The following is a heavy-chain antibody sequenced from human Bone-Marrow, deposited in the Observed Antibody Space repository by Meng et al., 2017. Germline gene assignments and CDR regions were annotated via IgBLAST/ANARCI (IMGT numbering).Heavy chain of an antibody. V-gene: IGHV4-30-2*01. D-gene: IGHD6-6*01. J-gene: IGHJ4*02. CDR2: IYHSGST. Sequence: QLQLQESGSGPLKPSQTLSLTCAVSGGSIGSGGYSWSWIRQPPGKGLEWIGYIYHSGSTYFNPSLKSRVTVSVDRSKNQFSLNLSSVTAADTAVYYCARYSSSSLAFDFWGQGTLVTVSS. CDR3: ARYSSSSLAFDF. CDR1: GGSIGSGGYS.